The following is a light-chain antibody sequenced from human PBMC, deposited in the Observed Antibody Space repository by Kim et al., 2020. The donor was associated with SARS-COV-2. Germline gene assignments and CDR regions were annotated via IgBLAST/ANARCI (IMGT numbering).Light chain of an antibody. J-gene: IGLJ3*02. CDR2: GNG. V-gene: IGLV1-40*01. CDR1: SSNIGAGYD. CDR3: QSYDSSLSGWV. Sequence: DTISCTGRSSNIGAGYDVHWYQQLPGTAPKLLIYGNGNRPSGVPDRFSGSKSGTSASRAITGLQAEDEADYYCQSYDSSLSGWVFGGGTQLTVL.